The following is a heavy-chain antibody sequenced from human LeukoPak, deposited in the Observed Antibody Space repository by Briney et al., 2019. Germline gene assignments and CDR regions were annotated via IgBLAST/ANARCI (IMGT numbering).Heavy chain of an antibody. J-gene: IGHJ5*02. D-gene: IGHD6-13*01. CDR2: INHSGST. Sequence: PSETLSLTCAVYGGSFSGYYWSWIRQPPGKGLEWIGEINHSGSTNYNPSLKSRVTISVDTSKNQLSLKLSSVTAADTAVYYCARGPRQQLVLLRFDPWGQGTLVTVSS. V-gene: IGHV4-34*01. CDR3: ARGPRQQLVLLRFDP. CDR1: GGSFSGYY.